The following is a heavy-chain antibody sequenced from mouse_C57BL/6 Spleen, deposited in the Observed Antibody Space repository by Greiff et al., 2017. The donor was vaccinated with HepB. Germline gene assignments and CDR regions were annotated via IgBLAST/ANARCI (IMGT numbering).Heavy chain of an antibody. J-gene: IGHJ3*01. Sequence: VQLQQSGAELVKPGASVKLSCKASGYTFTEYTIHWVKQRSGQGLEWLGWFYTGSGSIKYNEKFKDNATLNADKSSSTVYMELSRLTSEDSAVYFCARHETGTGGAWFAYWGQGTLVTVSA. CDR3: ARHETGTGGAWFAY. V-gene: IGHV1-62-2*01. CDR1: GYTFTEYT. CDR2: FYTGSGSI. D-gene: IGHD4-1*01.